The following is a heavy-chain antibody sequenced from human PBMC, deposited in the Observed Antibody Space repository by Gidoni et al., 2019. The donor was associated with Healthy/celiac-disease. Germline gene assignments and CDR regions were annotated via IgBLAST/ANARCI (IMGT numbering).Heavy chain of an antibody. V-gene: IGHV1-2*02. Sequence: QVQRVQSGAEVKKPGTPVKASCRASGYTFTGSYMHWGRQATGQGLEWMGWINPNSGGTNYAQKFQGRVTMTRDTSISTAYMELSRLRSDDTAVYYCARSQLVVVAATVHFDYWGQGTLVTVSS. J-gene: IGHJ4*02. CDR1: GYTFTGSY. CDR3: ARSQLVVVAATVHFDY. D-gene: IGHD2-15*01. CDR2: INPNSGGT.